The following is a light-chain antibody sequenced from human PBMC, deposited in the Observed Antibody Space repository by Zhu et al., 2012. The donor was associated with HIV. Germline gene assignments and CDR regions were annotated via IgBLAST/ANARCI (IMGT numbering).Light chain of an antibody. CDR1: ETVSRY. Sequence: DIQLTQSPAFLSASVGDRVTITCRASETVSRYLAWYQQKPGKAPKLLIYDTSSLQSGVPSTFSGSGSGTEFTLTISSLQPEDFATYYCQQLNTYPLFTFGPGTKVEI. J-gene: IGKJ3*01. V-gene: IGKV1-9*01. CDR3: QQLNTYPLFT. CDR2: DTS.